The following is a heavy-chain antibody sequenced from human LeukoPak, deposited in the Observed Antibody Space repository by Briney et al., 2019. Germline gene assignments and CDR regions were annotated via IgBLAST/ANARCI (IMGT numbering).Heavy chain of an antibody. J-gene: IGHJ3*02. CDR3: AKDWGQLERRGGDAFDI. D-gene: IGHD1-1*01. CDR2: ISYDGSNK. Sequence: PGGSLRLSCAASGFTFSSYGMHWVRQAPGKGLEWVAVISYDGSNKYYADSVRGRFTISRDNSKNTLYLQMNSLRAEDTAVYYCAKDWGQLERRGGDAFDIWGQGTMVTVSS. CDR1: GFTFSSYG. V-gene: IGHV3-30*18.